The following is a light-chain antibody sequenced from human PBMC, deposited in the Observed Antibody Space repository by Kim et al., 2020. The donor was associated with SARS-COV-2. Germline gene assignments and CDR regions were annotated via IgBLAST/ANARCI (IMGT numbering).Light chain of an antibody. CDR3: QQYYSTPLT. Sequence: ATINCKSSQSVLYSSNNKNDLAWYPQKPGQPPKLLIYWASTRESGVPDRFSGSGSGTDFTLTISSLQAEDVAVYYCQQYYSTPLTFGGGTKVEIK. CDR2: WAS. CDR1: QSVLYSSNNKND. V-gene: IGKV4-1*01. J-gene: IGKJ4*01.